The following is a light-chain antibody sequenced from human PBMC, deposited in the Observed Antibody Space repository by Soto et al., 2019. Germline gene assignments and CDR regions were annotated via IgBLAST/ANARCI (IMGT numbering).Light chain of an antibody. J-gene: IGKJ5*01. CDR2: GAS. V-gene: IGKV3-15*01. CDR1: QSVSSN. Sequence: EIVMTQSPVTLSVSPGERATLSCRASQSVSSNLAWYQQKPGQAPRLLIYGASTRATGIPARFSGSGSGTGFTLTISSLQSEDFAVYYCQQYNDWPPRITFGQGTRLE. CDR3: QQYNDWPPRIT.